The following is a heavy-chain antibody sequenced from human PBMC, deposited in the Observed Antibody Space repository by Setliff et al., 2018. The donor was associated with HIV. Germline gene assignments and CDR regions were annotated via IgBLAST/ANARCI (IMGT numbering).Heavy chain of an antibody. Sequence: GGSLRLSCAASGFTFSDYPMNWVRQAPGKGLEWVSHIYPDSNNIDYTDSVKGRFTISRDNADNSLYLEMNSLRPEDTAVYYCAKDLDSRNWPRGAFDFWGLGTMVTVSS. CDR2: IYPDSNNI. CDR3: AKDLDSRNWPRGAFDF. CDR1: GFTFSDYP. V-gene: IGHV3-48*04. J-gene: IGHJ3*01. D-gene: IGHD3-22*01.